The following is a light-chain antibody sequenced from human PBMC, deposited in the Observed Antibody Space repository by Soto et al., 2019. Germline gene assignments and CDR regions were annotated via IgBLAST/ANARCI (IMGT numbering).Light chain of an antibody. Sequence: DIQLAQSPSTLSGTVGDRVTINSRASQTISSWLALYQQKPGKAPKLLIYKASTLKSGVPSRFIGSGSGTEFALTISSLHPDYFATYSCQRYNSYSWTFGQGTKVDIK. J-gene: IGKJ1*01. CDR1: QTISSW. V-gene: IGKV1-5*03. CDR3: QRYNSYSWT. CDR2: KAS.